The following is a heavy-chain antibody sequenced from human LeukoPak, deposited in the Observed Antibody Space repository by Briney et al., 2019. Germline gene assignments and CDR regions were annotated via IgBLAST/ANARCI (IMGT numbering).Heavy chain of an antibody. CDR2: LFHSGST. D-gene: IGHD1-1*01. V-gene: IGHV4-59*01. Sequence: NPSETLSLTCSVSGGSISGDFWSWIRQPPGKGLEWIGHLFHSGSTDYNPSLKGRVTITLDSSKNQFSLKLSSVTAADTAMYYCANTTGFRFDPWGQGTLVTVSS. CDR1: GGSISGDF. CDR3: ANTTGFRFDP. J-gene: IGHJ5*02.